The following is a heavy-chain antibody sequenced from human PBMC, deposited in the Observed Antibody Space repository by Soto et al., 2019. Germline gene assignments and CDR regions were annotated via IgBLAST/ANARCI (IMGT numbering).Heavy chain of an antibody. V-gene: IGHV1-58*02. D-gene: IGHD2-2*01. CDR1: GFTFTSSA. J-gene: IGHJ6*03. CDR2: IVVGSGNT. CDR3: AADLGYCSSTSCSPPMDV. Sequence: VKVSCKASGFTFTSSAMQWVRQARGQRLEWIGWIVVGSGNTNYAQKFQERVTITRDMSTSTAYMELSSLRSEDTAVYYCAADLGYCSSTSCSPPMDVWGKGTTVTVSS.